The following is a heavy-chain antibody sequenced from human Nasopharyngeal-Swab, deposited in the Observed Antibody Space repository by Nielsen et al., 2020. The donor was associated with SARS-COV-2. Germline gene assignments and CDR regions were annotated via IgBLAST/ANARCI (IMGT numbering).Heavy chain of an antibody. D-gene: IGHD2-15*01. CDR1: GFTFSDSA. CDR3: TRCGGGCYSGRDY. V-gene: IGHV3-73*01. CDR2: ARSKGNNYAT. J-gene: IGHJ4*02. Sequence: GESLKISCAASGFTFSDSAIHWVRQASGKGLEWLGRARSKGNNYATAYSASVKGRFIIFRDDPTNTAYLQMNSLKTEDTAMYYCTRCGGGCYSGRDYWGQGTLVTVSS.